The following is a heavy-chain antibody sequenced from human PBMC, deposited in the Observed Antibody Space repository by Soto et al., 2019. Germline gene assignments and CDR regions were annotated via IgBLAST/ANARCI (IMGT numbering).Heavy chain of an antibody. V-gene: IGHV4-30-4*01. CDR2: IYYSGST. J-gene: IGHJ4*02. CDR1: GGSISSGDYY. Sequence: QVQLHESGPGLVKPSQTLSLTCTVSGGSISSGDYYWSWIRKPPGKGLEWIGYIYYSGSTYYNPSLKSRATISVDTSKNQFSLKLSSVTAADTAVYYCAREAVGATLDYWGQGTLVTVSS. D-gene: IGHD1-26*01. CDR3: AREAVGATLDY.